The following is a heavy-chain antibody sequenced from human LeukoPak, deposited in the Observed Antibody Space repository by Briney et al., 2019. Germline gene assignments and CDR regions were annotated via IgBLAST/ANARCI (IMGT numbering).Heavy chain of an antibody. CDR2: ISWNSGSI. CDR1: GFTFSSYW. CDR3: AKDSSGYDWNWFDP. J-gene: IGHJ5*02. V-gene: IGHV3-9*01. Sequence: PGGSLRLSCAASGFTFSSYWMHWVRQAPGKGLEWVSGISWNSGSIGYADSVKGRFTISRDNAKNSLYLQMNSLRAEDTALYYCAKDSSGYDWNWFDPWGQGTLVTVSS. D-gene: IGHD5-12*01.